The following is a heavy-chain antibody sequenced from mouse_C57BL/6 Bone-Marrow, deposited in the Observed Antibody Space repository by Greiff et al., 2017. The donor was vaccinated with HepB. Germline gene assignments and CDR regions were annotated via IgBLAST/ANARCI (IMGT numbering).Heavy chain of an antibody. J-gene: IGHJ3*01. CDR1: GYTFTDYY. Sequence: VQLKESGAELVRPGASVKLSCKASGYTFTDYYINWVKQRPGQGLEWIARIYPGSGNTYYNEKFKGKATLTAEKSSSTAYMQLSSLTSEDSAVYFCAVYYYGSSLWFAYWGQGTLVTVSA. CDR2: IYPGSGNT. CDR3: AVYYYGSSLWFAY. D-gene: IGHD1-1*01. V-gene: IGHV1-76*01.